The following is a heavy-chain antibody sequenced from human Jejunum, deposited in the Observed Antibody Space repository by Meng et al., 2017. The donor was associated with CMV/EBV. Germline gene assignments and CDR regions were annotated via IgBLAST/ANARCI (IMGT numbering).Heavy chain of an antibody. CDR3: ARGADDHNNYYYGVDV. J-gene: IGHJ6*02. CDR2: ISFAGTNQ. D-gene: IGHD5-24*01. V-gene: IGHV3-30*04. Sequence: FPFTTRAMHGVRQAPGRGLEWVGLISFAGTNQHYADSVRGRFTISRDNSKNTLYLQMNSLRSEDTAVFYCARGADDHNNYYYGVDVWGQGTTVTVSS. CDR1: FPFTTRA.